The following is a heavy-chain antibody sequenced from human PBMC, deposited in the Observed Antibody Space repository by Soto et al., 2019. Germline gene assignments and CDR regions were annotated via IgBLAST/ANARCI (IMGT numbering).Heavy chain of an antibody. V-gene: IGHV4-34*01. J-gene: IGHJ5*02. CDR1: GGSVNGYY. D-gene: IGHD3-3*01. CDR3: ATRITVFGLLIPPFDP. CDR2: VNHTGGT. Sequence: SETLSLTCAVYGGSVNGYYWNWIRQPPGEGLEWIGEVNHTGGTHYNPSLKSRVTMSVDTSKNQFSLRLSSVTAADTAIYYCATRITVFGLLIPPFDPWGQGTQVTVSS.